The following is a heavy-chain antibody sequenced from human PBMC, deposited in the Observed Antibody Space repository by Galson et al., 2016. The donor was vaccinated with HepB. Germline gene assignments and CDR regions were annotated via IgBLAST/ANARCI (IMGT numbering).Heavy chain of an antibody. Sequence: SLRLSCAASGFTFSRYGMHWVRQAPGRGLEWVAVISYDGSSKYYADSVEGRFTISRDNSKNTLYLHMNSLSAEDTAVYFCAKDRGDPDYGDHRGTYYNYGMDVRGKGTTVTVSS. V-gene: IGHV3-30*18. D-gene: IGHD4-17*01. J-gene: IGHJ6*04. CDR1: GFTFSRYG. CDR2: ISYDGSSK. CDR3: AKDRGDPDYGDHRGTYYNYGMDV.